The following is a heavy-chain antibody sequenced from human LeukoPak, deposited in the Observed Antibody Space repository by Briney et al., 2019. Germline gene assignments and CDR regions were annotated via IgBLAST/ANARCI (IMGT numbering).Heavy chain of an antibody. V-gene: IGHV3-23*01. CDR1: GFTFSSYA. CDR2: ISGSGGST. Sequence: GGSLRLSCAASGFTFSSYAMSWVRQAPGKGLEWVSAISGSGGSTYYADSVKGRFTISRDNSKNTLYLQMNSLRAEDTAVYYCARVPRSGGSIDYWGQGTLVTVSS. J-gene: IGHJ4*02. CDR3: ARVPRSGGSIDY. D-gene: IGHD6-19*01.